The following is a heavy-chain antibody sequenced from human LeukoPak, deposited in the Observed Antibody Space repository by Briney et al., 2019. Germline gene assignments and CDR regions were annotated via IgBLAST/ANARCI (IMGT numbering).Heavy chain of an antibody. CDR2: IYPGDSDT. Sequence: GASLKISCQGSGYSFTSYWIGWVRQMPGKGLEWMGIIYPGDSDTRYSPSFQGQVTISADKSISTAYLQWSSLKASDTAMYYCARRKVYDFWSGYSESFDYWGQGTLVTVSS. J-gene: IGHJ4*02. V-gene: IGHV5-51*01. D-gene: IGHD3-3*01. CDR1: GYSFTSYW. CDR3: ARRKVYDFWSGYSESFDY.